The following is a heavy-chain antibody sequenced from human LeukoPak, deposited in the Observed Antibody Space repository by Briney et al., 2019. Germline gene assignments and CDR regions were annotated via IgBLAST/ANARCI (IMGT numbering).Heavy chain of an antibody. CDR3: ARGDAGYYFDF. CDR1: GYSFASYW. CDR2: IYPGDSDT. Sequence: GESLKISCKGSGYSFASYWIGWVRQMPGKGLEWMGVIYPGDSDTRYSPSFQGQATISADKSISTAYLQWSGLKASDTAMYYCARGDAGYYFDFWGQGTLVTVSS. J-gene: IGHJ4*02. D-gene: IGHD1-26*01. V-gene: IGHV5-51*01.